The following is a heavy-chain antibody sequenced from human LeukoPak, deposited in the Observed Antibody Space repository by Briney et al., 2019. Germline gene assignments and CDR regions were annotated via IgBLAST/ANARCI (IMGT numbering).Heavy chain of an antibody. CDR1: GYTFTGYY. V-gene: IGHV1-2*02. CDR3: ARATEYSSFGNWFDP. J-gene: IGHJ5*02. Sequence: ASVKVSCKASGYTFTGYYMHWVRQAPGQGLEWMGWINPNSGGTNYAQKFQGRVTMTRDTSISTAYMELSRLRSDDTAVYYCARATEYSSFGNWFDPWGQGTLVTVSS. D-gene: IGHD6-6*01. CDR2: INPNSGGT.